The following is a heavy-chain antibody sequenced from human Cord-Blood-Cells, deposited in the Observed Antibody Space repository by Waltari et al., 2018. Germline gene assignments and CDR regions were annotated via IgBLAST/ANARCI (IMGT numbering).Heavy chain of an antibody. D-gene: IGHD1-1*01. CDR3: ARQVNGAGAFDI. V-gene: IGHV5-51*01. CDR1: GYSFTSYW. CDR2: IYPRDSGP. Sequence: EVQLVQSGAEVKKPGESLKISCKGSGYSFTSYWIGWVRQRPGKGLEWMGCIYPRDSGPRYCPSFQGQVTISADKSISTAYLQWSSLKASDTAMYYCARQVNGAGAFDIWGQGTMVTDSS. J-gene: IGHJ3*02.